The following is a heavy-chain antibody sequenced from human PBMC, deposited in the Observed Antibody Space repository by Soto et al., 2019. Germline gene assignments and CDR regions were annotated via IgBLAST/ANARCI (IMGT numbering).Heavy chain of an antibody. J-gene: IGHJ4*02. CDR2: IYSGGST. CDR1: GFTVSSNY. Sequence: EVQLVESGGGLVQPGGSLRLSCAASGFTVSSNYMSWLRQAPGKGLEWVSVIYSGGSTYYADSVKARFTISRDNSKNTLYLQMNSLRTEDTAVYYCAKDYDSYGYFDYLGQGTLVTVSS. CDR3: AKDYDSYGYFDY. V-gene: IGHV3-66*01. D-gene: IGHD5-18*01.